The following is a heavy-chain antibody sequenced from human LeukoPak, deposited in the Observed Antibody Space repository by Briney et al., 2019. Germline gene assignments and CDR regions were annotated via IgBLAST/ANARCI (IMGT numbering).Heavy chain of an antibody. V-gene: IGHV3-48*03. CDR3: ARVGVVVAATGNLWCVP. CDR2: ISNSGTNI. J-gene: IGHJ5*02. Sequence: GGSLRLSCAASGFTFSSYYMNWVRQAPGKGLEWVSYISNSGTNIYYADSVKGRFTISRDNAKNPLYLQMNSLRAEDTTVYYCARVGVVVAATGNLWCVPWGGGRQVTVPS. D-gene: IGHD2-15*01. CDR1: GFTFSSYY.